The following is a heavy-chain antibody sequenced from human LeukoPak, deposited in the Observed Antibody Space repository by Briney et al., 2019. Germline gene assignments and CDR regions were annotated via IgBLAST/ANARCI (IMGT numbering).Heavy chain of an antibody. J-gene: IGHJ4*02. V-gene: IGHV3-15*01. CDR1: GFTVSNNH. Sequence: QAGGSLRLSCAASGFTVSNNHMNWVRQAPGKGLEWVGRIKRKIDGETTDYAAPVKGRFTISRDDSKSTLYLQMNSLKSEDTAVYYCTTLSFVWFGDDYWGQGTLVTVSS. D-gene: IGHD3-10*01. CDR2: IKRKIDGETT. CDR3: TTLSFVWFGDDY.